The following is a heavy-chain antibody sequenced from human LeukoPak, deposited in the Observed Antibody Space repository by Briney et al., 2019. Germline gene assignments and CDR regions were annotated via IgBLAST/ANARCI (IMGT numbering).Heavy chain of an antibody. D-gene: IGHD6-13*01. V-gene: IGHV1-69*04. J-gene: IGHJ6*02. CDR1: GGTFSSYA. Sequence: SVTVSCKASGGTFSSYAISWVRQAPGQGLEWMGRIIPIFGIANYAKKFQGRVTITADKSTSTAYMELSSLISEDTAVYYCARNGNLAAGTNYYYYYGMDVWGQGTTVTVSS. CDR3: ARNGNLAAGTNYYYYYGMDV. CDR2: IIPIFGIA.